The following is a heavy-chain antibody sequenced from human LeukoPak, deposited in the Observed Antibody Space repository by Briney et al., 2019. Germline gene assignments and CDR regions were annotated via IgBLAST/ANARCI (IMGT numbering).Heavy chain of an antibody. CDR1: GGSISSSSYY. Sequence: SETLSLTCTVSGGSISSSSYYWGWIPPPPGKELEWIRSIYYSGSTYYNPSLNSRVTISVDTSKTQFSLKLSSVTAADTPVYYCARERPPNQHFFYWGQGTLVTVSS. D-gene: IGHD1-14*01. CDR2: IYYSGST. CDR3: ARERPPNQHFFY. J-gene: IGHJ4*02. V-gene: IGHV4-39*02.